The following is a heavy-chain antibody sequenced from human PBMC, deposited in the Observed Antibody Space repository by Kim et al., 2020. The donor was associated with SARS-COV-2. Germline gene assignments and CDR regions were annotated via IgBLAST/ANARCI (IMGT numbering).Heavy chain of an antibody. CDR3: AKDRGSSWWRSYFQH. D-gene: IGHD6-13*01. Sequence: RGSLRLSCAASGFTFSSYAMSWVRQAPGKGLEWVSAISGSGGSTYYADSVKGRFTISRDNSKNTLYLQMNSLRAEDTAVYYCAKDRGSSWWRSYFQHWGQGTLVTVSS. J-gene: IGHJ1*01. CDR2: ISGSGGST. V-gene: IGHV3-23*01. CDR1: GFTFSSYA.